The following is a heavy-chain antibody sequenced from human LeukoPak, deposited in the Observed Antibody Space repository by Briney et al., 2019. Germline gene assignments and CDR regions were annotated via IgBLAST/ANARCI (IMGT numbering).Heavy chain of an antibody. D-gene: IGHD3-3*01. CDR3: ARGLEWLARRHTWFDP. CDR2: SSAYNGNT. J-gene: IGHJ5*02. Sequence: GASVKVSCKASGGTFSSYAISWVRQAPGQGLEWMGWSSAYNGNTNYAQKLQGRVTMTTDTSTSTAYTELRSLRSDDTAVYYCARGLEWLARRHTWFDPWGQETLVTVSS. CDR1: GGTFSSYA. V-gene: IGHV1-18*01.